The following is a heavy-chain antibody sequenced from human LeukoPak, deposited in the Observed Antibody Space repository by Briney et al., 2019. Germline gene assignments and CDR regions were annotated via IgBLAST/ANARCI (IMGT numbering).Heavy chain of an antibody. V-gene: IGHV1-46*01. CDR2: INPDGGTT. J-gene: IGHJ2*01. Sequence: ASVKVSCKTSGYTFISHHLHWVRQAPGQGLEWMGVINPDGGTTIYAQNFQGRVTMTRDMSTSTVYMELTGLRSEDTAIFYCARGRFDGYYDGRGYYAWYFDLWGLGTLVTVSS. CDR3: ARGRFDGYYDGRGYYAWYFDL. CDR1: GYTFISHH. D-gene: IGHD3-22*01.